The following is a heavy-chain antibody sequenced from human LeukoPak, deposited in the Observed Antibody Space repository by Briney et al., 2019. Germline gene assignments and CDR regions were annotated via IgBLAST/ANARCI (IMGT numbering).Heavy chain of an antibody. D-gene: IGHD3-10*01. CDR1: GYSFTSYW. V-gene: IGHV5-51*01. CDR3: AREHAMVRGNYYYYGMDV. CDR2: IYPGDSDT. J-gene: IGHJ6*02. Sequence: GESLKISCKGSGYSFTSYWIGWVRQMPGKGLEWMGIIYPGDSDTRYSPSFQGQVTISADKSISTAYLQWSSLKASDTAMYYCAREHAMVRGNYYYYGMDVWGQGTTVTVSS.